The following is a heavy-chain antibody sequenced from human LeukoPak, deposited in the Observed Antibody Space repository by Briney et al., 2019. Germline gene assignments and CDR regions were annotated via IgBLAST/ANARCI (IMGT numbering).Heavy chain of an antibody. CDR1: GFTFSTYW. CDR3: VRDSAGNDY. J-gene: IGHJ4*02. V-gene: IGHV3-7*01. D-gene: IGHD6-13*01. CDR2: IKHDGSEK. Sequence: GGSLSLYCAASGFTFSTYWMSWVRQAPGKGLEWVANIKHDGSEKYYVDSVKGRFTISRDNAKNSLYLQMNSLRAEDTAMYYCVRDSAGNDYWGQGTLVTVSS.